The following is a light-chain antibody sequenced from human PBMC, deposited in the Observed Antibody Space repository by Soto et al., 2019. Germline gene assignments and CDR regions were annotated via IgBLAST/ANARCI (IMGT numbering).Light chain of an antibody. CDR1: SGSVSTSYY. CDR3: LLSYGATVV. CDR2: STN. J-gene: IGLJ2*01. Sequence: QTVVTQEPSFSVSPGRTVTLTCGLSSGSVSTSYYPSWYQQTPGQAPRTLIYSTNTRSSGVPARFSDSLLGGKAALTLSGAQPEDEAEYYCLLSYGATVVFGGGTKLTVL. V-gene: IGLV8-61*01.